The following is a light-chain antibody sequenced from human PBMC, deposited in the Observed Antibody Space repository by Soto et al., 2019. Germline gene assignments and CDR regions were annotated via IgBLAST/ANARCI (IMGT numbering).Light chain of an antibody. V-gene: IGKV3D-20*02. Sequence: EIVLTQSPGTVSLSPGEIATLSFTASQSVSSSYLARYQQKPGQAPRLLIYGASSRATGIPDRFSGSGSGTDFTLTISRLEPEDFAVYYCQQRSNWPITFGQGTRLEIK. CDR1: QSVSSSY. CDR2: GAS. CDR3: QQRSNWPIT. J-gene: IGKJ5*01.